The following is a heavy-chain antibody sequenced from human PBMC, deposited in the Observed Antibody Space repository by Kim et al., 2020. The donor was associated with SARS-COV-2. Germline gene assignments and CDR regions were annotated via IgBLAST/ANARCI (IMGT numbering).Heavy chain of an antibody. CDR3: ARAQEYYYDSSGYYRYFDY. V-gene: IGHV1-69*04. CDR1: GGTFSSYA. D-gene: IGHD3-22*01. CDR2: IIPILGIA. J-gene: IGHJ4*02. Sequence: SVKVSCKASGGTFSSYAISWVRQAPGQGLEWMGRIIPILGIANYAQKFQGRVTITADKSTSTAYMELSSLRSEDTAVYYCARAQEYYYDSSGYYRYFDYCWQGALLAVAS.